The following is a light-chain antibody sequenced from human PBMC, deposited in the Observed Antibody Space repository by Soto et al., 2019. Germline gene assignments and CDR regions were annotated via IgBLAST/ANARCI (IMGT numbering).Light chain of an antibody. CDR1: QSVGNS. V-gene: IGKV3-11*01. CDR3: QHYNNWPRT. CDR2: DAS. J-gene: IGKJ1*01. Sequence: ENVLTQSPATLSLSPGERATLSCRASQSVGNSLAWYQHKPGQAPRLLIYDASKRATGIPARFSGSGSGTDFTLTISSLQSEDFAVYYCQHYNNWPRTFGQGTKVEIK.